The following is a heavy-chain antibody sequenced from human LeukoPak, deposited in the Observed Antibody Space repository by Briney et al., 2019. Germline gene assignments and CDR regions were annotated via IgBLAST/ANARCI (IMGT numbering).Heavy chain of an antibody. CDR3: ARGDSYNWFDP. V-gene: IGHV1-8*02. D-gene: IGHD2-15*01. CDR2: MNPNSGNT. CDR1: GGTFSNYA. Sequence: GASVKVSCKASGGTFSNYAIGWVRQATGQGLEWMGWMNPNSGNTGYAQKFQGRVTMTRNTSISTAYMELSSLRSEDTAVYYCARGDSYNWFDPWGQGTLVTVSS. J-gene: IGHJ5*02.